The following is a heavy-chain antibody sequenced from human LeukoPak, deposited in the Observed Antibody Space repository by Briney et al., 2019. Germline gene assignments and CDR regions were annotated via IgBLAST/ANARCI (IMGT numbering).Heavy chain of an antibody. CDR3: ARGFSPTIAVLFDY. V-gene: IGHV4-4*07. D-gene: IGHD6-19*01. CDR2: IYSSGST. Sequence: SETLSLTCTVSGGSISSYYWSWIRQPAGKGLEWIGRIYSSGSTNYNPSLKSRVSMSVDTSKNQFSLKLSSVTAADTAVYYCARGFSPTIAVLFDYWGQGTLVTVSS. CDR1: GGSISSYY. J-gene: IGHJ4*02.